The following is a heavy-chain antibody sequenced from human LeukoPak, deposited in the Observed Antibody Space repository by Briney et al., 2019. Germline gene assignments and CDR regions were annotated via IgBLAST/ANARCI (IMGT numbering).Heavy chain of an antibody. D-gene: IGHD1-26*01. V-gene: IGHV3-23*01. CDR1: GFTFKNSA. CDR2: IRSSGRTT. J-gene: IGHJ4*02. CDR3: AKPPENVVGTSPFYFDS. Sequence: PGGSLRLSSAASGFTFKNSAMNWVRQAPGKGPEWVAVIRSSGRTTDYADSVKGRFTISRDNSNNTLFLQMIRLRAEDTAVYYCAKPPENVVGTSPFYFDSWGQGTLVTVSS.